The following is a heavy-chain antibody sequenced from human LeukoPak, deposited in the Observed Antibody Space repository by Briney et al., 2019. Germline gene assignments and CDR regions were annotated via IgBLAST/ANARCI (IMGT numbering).Heavy chain of an antibody. CDR1: GGSLIGSTYY. J-gene: IGHJ4*02. CDR3: ARGYDY. Sequence: SETLSLTCTVSGGSLIGSTYYWGWIRQPPGRGLVWIGIINYSGSTYYNPSLWSRATISVDTSKNQFSLKLHSVTASDTAVYYCARGYDYWGQGTLVTVSS. V-gene: IGHV4-39*01. CDR2: INYSGST. D-gene: IGHD3-22*01.